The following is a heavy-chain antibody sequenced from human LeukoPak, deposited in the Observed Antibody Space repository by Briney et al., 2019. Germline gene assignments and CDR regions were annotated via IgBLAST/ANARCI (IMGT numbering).Heavy chain of an antibody. CDR1: GFTFSSYG. CDR2: IWYDGSNK. J-gene: IGHJ4*02. Sequence: PGGSLRLSCAASGFTFSSYGMHWVRQAPGKGLEWVAVIWYDGSNKYYADSVKGRFTISRDNSKNTLYLQMNSLRAEDTAVYYCARSDGYLRGGFDYWGQGTLVTVSS. D-gene: IGHD5-24*01. CDR3: ARSDGYLRGGFDY. V-gene: IGHV3-33*01.